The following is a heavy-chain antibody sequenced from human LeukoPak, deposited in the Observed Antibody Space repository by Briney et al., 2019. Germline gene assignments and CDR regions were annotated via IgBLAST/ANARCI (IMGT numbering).Heavy chain of an antibody. Sequence: PGGSLRLSCAASGFTFSSYSMNWVRQAPGKGLEWVSYISSSSSTIYYADSVKGRFTISRDNAKNSLYLQMNSLRAEDTAVYYCARVGWEAPPRAGAFDIWGQGTMVTVSS. CDR2: ISSSSSTI. V-gene: IGHV3-48*04. CDR1: GFTFSSYS. J-gene: IGHJ3*02. CDR3: ARVGWEAPPRAGAFDI. D-gene: IGHD1-26*01.